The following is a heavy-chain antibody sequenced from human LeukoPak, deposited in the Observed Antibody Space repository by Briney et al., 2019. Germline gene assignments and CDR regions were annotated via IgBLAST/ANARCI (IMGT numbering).Heavy chain of an antibody. CDR3: AKDLAHAAPGYWIAAAGDY. CDR2: IRYDGSNK. CDR1: GFTFSSYG. V-gene: IGHV3-30*02. Sequence: GGSLRLSCAASGFTFSSYGMHWVRQAPGKGLEWVAFIRYDGSNKYYADSVKGRFTISRDNSKNTLYLQMNSLRAEDTAVYYCAKDLAHAAPGYWIAAAGDYWGQGTLVTVSS. D-gene: IGHD6-13*01. J-gene: IGHJ4*02.